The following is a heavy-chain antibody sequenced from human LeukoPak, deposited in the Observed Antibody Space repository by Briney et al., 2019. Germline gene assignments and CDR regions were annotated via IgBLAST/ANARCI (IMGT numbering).Heavy chain of an antibody. CDR3: ARVTGADYGDYGLDY. V-gene: IGHV1-18*01. J-gene: IGHJ4*02. D-gene: IGHD4-17*01. CDR1: GYTFTSYG. Sequence: ASVKVSCKASGYTFTSYGISWVRQAPGQGLEWMGWISAYNGNTNYAQKLQGRVTMTTDTSTSTAYMELRSLRSDDTAVYYCARVTGADYGDYGLDYWGQGTLVTVSS. CDR2: ISAYNGNT.